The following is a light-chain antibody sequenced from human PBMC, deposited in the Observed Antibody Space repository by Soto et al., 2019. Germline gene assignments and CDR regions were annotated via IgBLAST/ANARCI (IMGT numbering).Light chain of an antibody. V-gene: IGKV3-20*01. J-gene: IGKJ1*01. Sequence: EIVLTQSPGTLSLSPGERATLSCRASQAVNYNYFAWFQQRPGQAPRLLIFGASRRASSIPDRFSGNGSGTDFTLSISRLEPDDFGVYYCYQYTTSLRTFGQGTRVEVK. CDR3: YQYTTSLRT. CDR2: GAS. CDR1: QAVNYNY.